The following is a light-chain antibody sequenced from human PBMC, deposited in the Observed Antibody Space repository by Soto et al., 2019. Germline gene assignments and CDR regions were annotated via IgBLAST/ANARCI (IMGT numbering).Light chain of an antibody. V-gene: IGKV3-11*01. CDR2: DTS. CDR3: QQRGNWPPT. J-gene: IGKJ2*01. CDR1: QTVSTY. Sequence: DTVLTQSPATPSLSPGERATLSCRASQTVSTYLAWYQQKPGQSPRLLISDTSNRASGIPARFSGSGSGTDFTLTISSLEPEDFAVYFCQQRGNWPPTFGQGTKLEI.